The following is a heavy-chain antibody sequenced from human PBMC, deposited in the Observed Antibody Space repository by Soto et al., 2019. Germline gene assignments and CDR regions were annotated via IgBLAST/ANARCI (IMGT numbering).Heavy chain of an antibody. CDR3: VRTSLVVAAATREDY. Sequence: LRLSCAASGFTFSSYVMHWVRQAPGKGLEWVAVIWYDGSSTSYADPVKGRFTISRDNAKNTLYLQMNSLRAEDTAVYYCVRTSLVVAAATREDYWGQGTLVTVSS. V-gene: IGHV3-33*03. D-gene: IGHD2-15*01. CDR1: GFTFSSYV. J-gene: IGHJ4*02. CDR2: IWYDGSST.